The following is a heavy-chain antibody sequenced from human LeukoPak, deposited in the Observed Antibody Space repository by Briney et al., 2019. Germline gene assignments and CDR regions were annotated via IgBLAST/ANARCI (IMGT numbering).Heavy chain of an antibody. D-gene: IGHD3-3*01. CDR1: GFTFDDYA. J-gene: IGHJ6*02. CDR2: ISWNSGSI. Sequence: GGSLRLSCATSGFTFDDYAMHWVRQAPGKGLEWVSGISWNSGSIGYADSVKGRFTISRDNAKNSLYLQMNSLRAEDTALYYCAKDRITIFGVVPLRYGMDVWGHGTTVTVSS. CDR3: AKDRITIFGVVPLRYGMDV. V-gene: IGHV3-9*01.